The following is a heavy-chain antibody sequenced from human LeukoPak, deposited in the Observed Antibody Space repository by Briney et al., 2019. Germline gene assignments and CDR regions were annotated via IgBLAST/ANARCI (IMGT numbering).Heavy chain of an antibody. Sequence: PGGSLRLSCAASGFTFDDYTMHWVRQAPGKGLEWVSLISWDGGSTYYADSVKGRFTISRDNSKNSLYLQMNSLRTEDTALYYCAKAEKYYYDSSGYFPYMDVWGKGTTVTVSS. CDR1: GFTFDDYT. CDR3: AKAEKYYYDSSGYFPYMDV. J-gene: IGHJ6*03. V-gene: IGHV3-43*01. CDR2: ISWDGGST. D-gene: IGHD3-22*01.